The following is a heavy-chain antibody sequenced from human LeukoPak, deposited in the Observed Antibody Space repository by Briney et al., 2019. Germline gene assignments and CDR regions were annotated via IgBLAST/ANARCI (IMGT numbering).Heavy chain of an antibody. D-gene: IGHD4-17*01. Sequence: PSETLSLTCTVSGGSISSYYWSWIRRPPGKGLEWIGYIYYSGSTNYNPSLKSRVTISVDTSKNQFSLKLSSVTAADTAVYYCARVGYGDYSNWFDPWGQGTLVTVSS. CDR1: GGSISSYY. CDR2: IYYSGST. J-gene: IGHJ5*02. CDR3: ARVGYGDYSNWFDP. V-gene: IGHV4-59*01.